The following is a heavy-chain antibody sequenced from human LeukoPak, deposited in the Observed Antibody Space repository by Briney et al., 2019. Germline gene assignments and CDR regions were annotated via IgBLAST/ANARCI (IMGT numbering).Heavy chain of an antibody. CDR3: TRHRDGFDP. CDR1: GFTFTNYA. CDR2: ISDSGANT. V-gene: IGHV3-23*01. J-gene: IGHJ5*02. Sequence: PGGSLRLSCGASGFTFTNYAMSWVRQAPGKGLEWVSAISDSGANTYYADSVKGRFTISRDNSKNTVFLQMNSLRAEDTAVYYCTRHRDGFDPWGQGTLVTVSS. D-gene: IGHD2-21*02.